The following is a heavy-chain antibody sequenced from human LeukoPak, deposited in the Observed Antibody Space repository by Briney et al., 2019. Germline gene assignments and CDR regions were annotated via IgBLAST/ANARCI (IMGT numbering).Heavy chain of an antibody. Sequence: GGSLRLSCAASGFTFSSYWMSWVRQAPGKGLEWVANIKQDGSEKYYVDPVKGRFTISRDNAKNSLYLQMNSLRAEDTAVYYCARDLRVIFGVVKTTLDYWGQGTLVTVSS. CDR1: GFTFSSYW. CDR2: IKQDGSEK. CDR3: ARDLRVIFGVVKTTLDY. J-gene: IGHJ4*02. D-gene: IGHD3-3*01. V-gene: IGHV3-7*01.